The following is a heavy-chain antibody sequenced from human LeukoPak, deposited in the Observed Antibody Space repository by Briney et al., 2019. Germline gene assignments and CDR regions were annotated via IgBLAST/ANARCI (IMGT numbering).Heavy chain of an antibody. CDR1: GGSISSSSYY. V-gene: IGHV4-39*01. Sequence: SETLSLTCTVSGGSISSSSYYWGWIRQPPGKGLEWIGSIYYSGNTYYNPSLKSRVTISVDTSKNQFSLKLSSVTAADTAVYYCARGLLGGSGYFDYWGQGTLVTVSS. J-gene: IGHJ4*02. CDR3: ARGLLGGSGYFDY. CDR2: IYYSGNT. D-gene: IGHD3-16*01.